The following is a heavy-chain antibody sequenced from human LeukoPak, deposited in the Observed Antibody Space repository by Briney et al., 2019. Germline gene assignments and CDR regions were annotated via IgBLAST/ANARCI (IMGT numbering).Heavy chain of an antibody. CDR3: VRDRYYVLDY. CDR1: GFTFSSTW. V-gene: IGHV3-74*01. J-gene: IGHJ4*02. Sequence: PGGSLRLSCAASGFTFSSTWMHWFRQAPGKGPVWVSRIHSDGSSTIYADSVKGRFTISRDNARNTLYLQMNSLRAEDTAVYYCVRDRYYVLDYWGQGTLVTVSS. CDR2: IHSDGSST. D-gene: IGHD3-16*01.